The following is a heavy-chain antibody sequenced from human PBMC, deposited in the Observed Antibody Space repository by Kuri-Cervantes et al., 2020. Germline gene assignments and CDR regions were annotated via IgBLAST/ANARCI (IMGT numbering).Heavy chain of an antibody. Sequence: GSLRLSCAVYGGSFSGYYWSWIRQPPGKGLEWIGEINHSGSTNYNPSLKSRVTISVDTSKSQFSLKLSSVTAADPAVYYCASGEFEYDFGSGSYYPPNYFDYWGQGTLVTVSS. CDR3: ASGEFEYDFGSGSYYPPNYFDY. D-gene: IGHD3-10*01. J-gene: IGHJ4*02. CDR1: GGSFSGYY. V-gene: IGHV4-34*01. CDR2: INHSGST.